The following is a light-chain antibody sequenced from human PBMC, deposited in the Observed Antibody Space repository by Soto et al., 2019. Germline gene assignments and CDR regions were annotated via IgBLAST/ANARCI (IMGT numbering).Light chain of an antibody. Sequence: QSVLTQPPSASGSPGQSATISCTGTKNDIGVYDFVSWYQQHPGKTPRLIIYEAVQRPSGVPDRFSGSKSGNTASLTVSGLQAADEAEYFCKSYAGSNTYVFGSGTKVTVL. J-gene: IGLJ1*01. CDR1: KNDIGVYDF. V-gene: IGLV2-8*01. CDR3: KSYAGSNTYV. CDR2: EAV.